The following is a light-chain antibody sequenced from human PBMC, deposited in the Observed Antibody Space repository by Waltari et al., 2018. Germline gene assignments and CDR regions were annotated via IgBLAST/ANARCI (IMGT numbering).Light chain of an antibody. CDR2: WAS. V-gene: IGKV4-1*01. CDR3: QQYYTTPYT. J-gene: IGKJ2*01. CDR1: QSVLYSSNSRNC. Sequence: DIVMTQSPDSLGVSLGERATINCKSSQSVLYSSNSRNCLAWFQQRPGQPPKLLIYWASTRESGVPDRFSGSGSGTDFTLTISSPQAEDVAIYYCQQYYTTPYTFGQGTKLDIK.